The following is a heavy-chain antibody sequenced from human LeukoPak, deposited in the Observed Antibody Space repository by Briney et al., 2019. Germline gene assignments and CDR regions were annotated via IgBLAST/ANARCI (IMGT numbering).Heavy chain of an antibody. V-gene: IGHV3-30*04. CDR3: ARGSLVVPAVY. Sequence: PGRSLRLSCAASGFTFSSYAMHWVRQAPGKGLEWVAVISFDGSNKYYADSVKGRFTISRDNSKNTLYLQMNSLRAEDTAVYYCARGSLVVPAVYWGQGSLVTVSS. CDR1: GFTFSSYA. J-gene: IGHJ4*02. CDR2: ISFDGSNK. D-gene: IGHD2-2*01.